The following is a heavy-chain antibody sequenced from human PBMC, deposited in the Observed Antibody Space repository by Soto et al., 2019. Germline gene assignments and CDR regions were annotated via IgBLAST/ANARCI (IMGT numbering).Heavy chain of an antibody. D-gene: IGHD3-16*01. Sequence: QEQLVQSGAEVKKPGSSMKVSCKASGDIFSSFAISWVRQAPGQGLEWMGGIIPVFGTTNYAQKFQDRVTITADEPTNTAYMELSSLRSEDTAIYYCAMGGSPYVWFNEYWGQGTLVTVSS. V-gene: IGHV1-69*01. CDR3: AMGGSPYVWFNEY. J-gene: IGHJ4*02. CDR2: IIPVFGTT. CDR1: GDIFSSFA.